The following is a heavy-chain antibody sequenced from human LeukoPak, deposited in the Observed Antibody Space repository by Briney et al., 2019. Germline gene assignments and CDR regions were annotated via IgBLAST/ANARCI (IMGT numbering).Heavy chain of an antibody. J-gene: IGHJ5*02. V-gene: IGHV4-38-2*01. CDR3: ARLTPGKNWFDP. CDR1: GYSINSAYY. CDR2: MYHSGIT. D-gene: IGHD3-10*01. Sequence: PSETLSLTFAVSGYSINSAYYWGWSRQPPGKGLEWIGSMYHSGITYYHPSLKSRVTISVDTSKNQFSLKLNSVTAADTAVYYCARLTPGKNWFDPWGQGTLVTVSS.